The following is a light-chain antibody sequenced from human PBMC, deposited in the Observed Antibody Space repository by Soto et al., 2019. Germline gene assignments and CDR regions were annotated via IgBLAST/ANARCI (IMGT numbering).Light chain of an antibody. CDR1: QSVSSSY. V-gene: IGKV3-20*01. CDR3: QQYGSSPGT. Sequence: EIVLTQSPGTLSLSPGGRATFSCRSSQSVSSSYLAWYQQKPGQAPRLLIYGASSRATGIPDRFSGSGSGTDFTLTISRLEPEDFAVYYCQQYGSSPGTFGQGTKVDIK. CDR2: GAS. J-gene: IGKJ1*01.